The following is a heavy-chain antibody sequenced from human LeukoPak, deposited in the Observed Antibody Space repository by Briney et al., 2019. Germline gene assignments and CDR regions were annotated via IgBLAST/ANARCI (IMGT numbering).Heavy chain of an antibody. D-gene: IGHD6-13*01. CDR2: ISYDGSNK. J-gene: IGHJ5*02. Sequence: QTGGSLRLSCAASGFTFSSYAMHWVRQAPGKGLEWVAVISYDGSNKYYADSVKGRFTISRDNSKNTLFLQMNSLRAEDTALYYCAKDIRSDHNSAWYGWFDPWGQGTLVTVSS. CDR3: AKDIRSDHNSAWYGWFDP. V-gene: IGHV3-30-3*01. CDR1: GFTFSSYA.